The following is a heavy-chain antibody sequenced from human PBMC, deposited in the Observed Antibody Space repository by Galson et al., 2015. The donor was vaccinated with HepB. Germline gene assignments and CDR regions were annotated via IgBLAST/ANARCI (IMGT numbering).Heavy chain of an antibody. CDR1: GFSFSSYA. Sequence: SLRLSCAASGFSFSSYAMTWVRQAPGKGLEWVSSISGNGGDTKYGDSVKGRFTIFRDKAKSTLYLQMNSLRAEDTAVYYCAKGDVWGPAAINYGLHVWGQGTTFTVSS. V-gene: IGHV3-23*01. CDR3: AKGDVWGPAAINYGLHV. D-gene: IGHD2-2*02. J-gene: IGHJ6*02. CDR2: ISGNGGDT.